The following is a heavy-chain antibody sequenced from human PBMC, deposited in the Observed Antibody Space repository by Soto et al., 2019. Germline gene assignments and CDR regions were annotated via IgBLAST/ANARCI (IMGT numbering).Heavy chain of an antibody. J-gene: IGHJ1*01. Sequence: EVQLLESGGGLVQPGGSLRLSCAASGFTFSSYALTWVRQTAGKGLEWVSSISGSGADPYYADSVKGRFTISRDNSRDTLYLQMNGLRAEDTAVYFCAKDRESGYDDHFRYWGQGTLVTVSS. CDR1: GFTFSSYA. V-gene: IGHV3-23*01. D-gene: IGHD5-12*01. CDR2: ISGSGADP. CDR3: AKDRESGYDDHFRY.